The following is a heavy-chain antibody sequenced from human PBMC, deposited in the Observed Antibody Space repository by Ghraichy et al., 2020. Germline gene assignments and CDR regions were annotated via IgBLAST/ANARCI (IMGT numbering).Heavy chain of an antibody. J-gene: IGHJ4*02. V-gene: IGHV3-7*01. D-gene: IGHD6-13*01. CDR1: GFTFSSYW. CDR2: IKQDGSEK. Sequence: GGSLRLSCAASGFTFSSYWMSWVRQAPGKGLEWVANIKQDGSEKYYVDSVKGRFTISRDNAKNSLYLQMNSLRAEDTAVYYCATFPHSSSWFPFYFDYWGQGTLVTVSS. CDR3: ATFPHSSSWFPFYFDY.